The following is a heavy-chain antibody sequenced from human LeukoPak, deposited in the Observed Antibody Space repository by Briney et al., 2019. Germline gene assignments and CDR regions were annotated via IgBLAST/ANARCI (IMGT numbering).Heavy chain of an antibody. CDR2: INHSGST. V-gene: IGHV4-34*01. Sequence: GSLRLSCAASGFTFSDYYMSWIRQPPGKGLEWIGEINHSGSTNYNPSLKSRVTISVDTSKNQFSLKLSSVTAADTAVYYCARGSIAARPYYYYYYYMDVWGKGTTVTVSS. CDR1: GFTFSDYY. J-gene: IGHJ6*03. CDR3: ARGSIAARPYYYYYYYMDV. D-gene: IGHD6-6*01.